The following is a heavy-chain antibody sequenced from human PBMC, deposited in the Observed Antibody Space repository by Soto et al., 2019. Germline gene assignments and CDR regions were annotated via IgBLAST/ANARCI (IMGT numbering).Heavy chain of an antibody. D-gene: IGHD3-22*01. CDR3: AKGRRGWLFDYYYGMDV. V-gene: IGHV3-30*18. Sequence: PGGSLRLSCAASGFTFSSYGMHWVRQAPGKGLEWVAVISYDGSNKYYAGSVKGRFTISRDNSKNTLYLQMNSLRAEDTAVYYCAKGRRGWLFDYYYGMDVWGQGTTVTVSS. CDR1: GFTFSSYG. J-gene: IGHJ6*02. CDR2: ISYDGSNK.